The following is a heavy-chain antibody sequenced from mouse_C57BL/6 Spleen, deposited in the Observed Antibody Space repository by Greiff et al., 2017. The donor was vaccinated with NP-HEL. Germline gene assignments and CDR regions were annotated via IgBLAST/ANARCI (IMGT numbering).Heavy chain of an antibody. J-gene: IGHJ2*01. V-gene: IGHV1-55*01. Sequence: VQLQQSGAELVKPGASVKMSCKASGYTFTSYWITWVKQRPGQGLEWIGDIYPGSGSTNYNEKFKSKATLTVDTSSSTAYMQLSSLTSEDSAVYYCARGFITTVVPEDYWGQGTTLTVSS. CDR1: GYTFTSYW. CDR2: IYPGSGST. CDR3: ARGFITTVVPEDY. D-gene: IGHD1-1*01.